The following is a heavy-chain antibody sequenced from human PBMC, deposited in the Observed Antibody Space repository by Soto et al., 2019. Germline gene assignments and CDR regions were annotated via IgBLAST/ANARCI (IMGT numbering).Heavy chain of an antibody. V-gene: IGHV1-2*04. J-gene: IGHJ5*02. CDR1: GYTFTAYY. CDR2: INPNSGAT. CDR3: ARARADVAPNWFDP. Sequence: QVLLVQSGAEVTKPGASVRVSCKASGYTFTAYYIHWVRQAPGQGLQWMGWINPNSGATSFAQKFQGWVTVTRDTSITTVYMELNRLISDDTAMYYCARARADVAPNWFDPWGHGTLVTVSS. D-gene: IGHD5-12*01.